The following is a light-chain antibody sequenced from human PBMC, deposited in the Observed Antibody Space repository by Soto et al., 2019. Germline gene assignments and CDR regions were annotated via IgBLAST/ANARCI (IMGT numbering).Light chain of an antibody. CDR2: EVS. V-gene: IGLV2-18*01. CDR3: TLATGSSSYV. CDR1: SSDVGSYNR. J-gene: IGLJ1*01. Sequence: QSVLTQPPSVSGSPGHSVAISCTGTSSDVGSYNRVSWYQQHPGAAPKLLIYEVSKRPSGVPARFSGSKSGNTASLTISGLQADDEAYYYCTLATGSSSYVFGTGTKVTVL.